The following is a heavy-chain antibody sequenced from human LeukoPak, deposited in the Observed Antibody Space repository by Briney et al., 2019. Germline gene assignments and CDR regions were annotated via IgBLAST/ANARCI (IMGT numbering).Heavy chain of an antibody. D-gene: IGHD5-12*01. CDR1: GFTVSSNY. V-gene: IGHV3-66*04. CDR3: AKPYGGSGGY. J-gene: IGHJ4*02. CDR2: IYSGGST. Sequence: PGGSLRLSCAASGFTVSSNYMSWVRQAPGKGLEWVSIIYSGGSTYYADSVRGRFTISRDNSKNTLYLLMNSLRAEDTAVYYCAKPYGGSGGYWGQGTLVTVSS.